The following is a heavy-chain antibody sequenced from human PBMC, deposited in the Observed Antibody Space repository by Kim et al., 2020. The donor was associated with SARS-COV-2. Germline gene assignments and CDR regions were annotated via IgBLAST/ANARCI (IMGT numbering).Heavy chain of an antibody. V-gene: IGHV4-34*01. Sequence: SETLSLTCAVYGGSFSGYYWSWIRQPPGKGLEWIGEINHSGSTNYNPSLKSRVTISVDTSKNQFSLKLSSVTAADTAVYYCARAKRELSLSWVNDYWGQGTLVTVSP. CDR1: GGSFSGYY. CDR2: INHSGST. CDR3: ARAKRELSLSWVNDY. D-gene: IGHD3-16*02. J-gene: IGHJ4*02.